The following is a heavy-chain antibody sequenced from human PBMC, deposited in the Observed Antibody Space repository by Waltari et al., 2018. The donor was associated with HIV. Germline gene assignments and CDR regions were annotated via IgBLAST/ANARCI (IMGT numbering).Heavy chain of an antibody. CDR2: IYPSDTDT. Sequence: EVQLVQSGAEVKKPGESLKITCKGSGYTFSSFWIGWVRQMPGKGLEWMGSIYPSDTDTRYSPSFQGQGTISADKSINTAYLQWSRLEASDTAMYFCATHLGVGTYDWFDPWGQGTQVTVSS. CDR1: GYTFSSFW. CDR3: ATHLGVGTYDWFDP. D-gene: IGHD1-26*01. J-gene: IGHJ5*02. V-gene: IGHV5-51*01.